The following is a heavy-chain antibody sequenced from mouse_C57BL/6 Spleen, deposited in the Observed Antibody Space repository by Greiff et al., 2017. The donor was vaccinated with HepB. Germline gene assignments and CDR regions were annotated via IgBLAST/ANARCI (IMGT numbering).Heavy chain of an antibody. D-gene: IGHD2-2*01. CDR1: GFTFSNYW. J-gene: IGHJ3*01. CDR3: TGLVFAY. CDR2: IRLKSDNYAT. V-gene: IGHV6-3*01. Sequence: EVQVVESGGGLVQPGGSMKLSCVASGFTFSNYWMNWVRQSPEKGLEWVAQIRLKSDNYATHYAESVKGRFTISRDDSKSSVYLQMNNLRAEDTGIYYCTGLVFAYWGQGTLVTVSA.